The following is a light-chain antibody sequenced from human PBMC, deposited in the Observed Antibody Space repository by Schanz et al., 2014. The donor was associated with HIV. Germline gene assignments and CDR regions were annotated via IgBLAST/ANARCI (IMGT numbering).Light chain of an antibody. CDR1: QTVSSSY. J-gene: IGKJ3*01. CDR2: GAS. Sequence: EIVLTQSPGTLSLSPGERATLSCRASQTVSSSYFAWYQQKPGQAPRLLIYGASSRATGIPDRFSGSGSGTDFTLTISRLEPEDFAVYYCQHRRNWPSITFGPGTKLDTK. V-gene: IGKV3D-20*02. CDR3: QHRRNWPSIT.